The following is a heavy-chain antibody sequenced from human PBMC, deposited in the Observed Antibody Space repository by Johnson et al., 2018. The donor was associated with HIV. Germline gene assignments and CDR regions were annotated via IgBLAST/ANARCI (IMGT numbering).Heavy chain of an antibody. CDR3: AGGAYYDFWSGTSDGAFDI. J-gene: IGHJ3*02. V-gene: IGHV3-64*01. Sequence: VQLVESGGGLVQPGGSLRLSCAASGFTFSSYAMHWVRQAPGKGLEYVSAISSNGGSTYYANSVKGRFTISRDNSKNTLYLQMGSLRAEDMAVYYCAGGAYYDFWSGTSDGAFDIWGQGTMVTVSS. D-gene: IGHD3-3*01. CDR2: ISSNGGST. CDR1: GFTFSSYA.